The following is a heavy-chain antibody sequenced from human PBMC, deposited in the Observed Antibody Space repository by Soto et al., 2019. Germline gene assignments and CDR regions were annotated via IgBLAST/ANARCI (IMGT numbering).Heavy chain of an antibody. V-gene: IGHV1-18*01. CDR3: ASTRYDSTDSYSDLDY. D-gene: IGHD3-22*01. CDR1: GYTFVNYH. J-gene: IGHJ4*02. Sequence: QVQLVQSGPEVKKPGASVKVSCKTSGYTFVNYHITWVRQAPGEGLEWMGLITTYKGDTKYAQNRQGRVTMTRDTSTSTAYMELRTLRSDDTAVYYCASTRYDSTDSYSDLDYWGQGTLVTVSS. CDR2: ITTYKGDT.